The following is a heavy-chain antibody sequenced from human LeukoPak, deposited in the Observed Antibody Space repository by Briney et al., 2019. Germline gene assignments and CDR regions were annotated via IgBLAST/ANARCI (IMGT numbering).Heavy chain of an antibody. D-gene: IGHD6-19*01. CDR2: ISSGGSTI. J-gene: IGHJ3*02. CDR1: GFTFSSYE. CDR3: ARDSSGWYYAFDI. Sequence: SGGSLRLSCAASGFTFSSYEMNWVRQPPGKGLEWVSYISSGGSTIYYADSVKGRFTISRDNAKNSLYLQMNSLRDEDTAVYYCARDSSGWYYAFDIWGQGTMVTVSS. V-gene: IGHV3-48*03.